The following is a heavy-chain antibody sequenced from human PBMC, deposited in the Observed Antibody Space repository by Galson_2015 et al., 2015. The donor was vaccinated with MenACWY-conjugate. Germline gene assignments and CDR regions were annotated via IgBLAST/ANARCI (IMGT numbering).Heavy chain of an antibody. Sequence: SLRLSCAASGFTFGTYGMSWVRQAPGKGLEWVSAITGSGDTTYYADSVKGRFTISRDNSKNTLYLQMNSLRAEETAVYYCATMNGYFEYWGQGTLVTVSS. J-gene: IGHJ4*02. V-gene: IGHV3-23*01. D-gene: IGHD2-8*01. CDR2: ITGSGDTT. CDR1: GFTFGTYG. CDR3: ATMNGYFEY.